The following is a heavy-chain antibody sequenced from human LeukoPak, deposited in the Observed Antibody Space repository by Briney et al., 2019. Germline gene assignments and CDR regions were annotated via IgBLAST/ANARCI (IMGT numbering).Heavy chain of an antibody. V-gene: IGHV1-2*02. J-gene: IGHJ5*02. Sequence: GASVKVSCKASGYTFTGYYIHWVRQAPGQGLEWMGWINPNSGVTKYAQKFQGRVTMTRDTSISTAYMELSRLRFDDTAVYYCAREDYYGSGSYYKFDNWFDPWGQGTLVTVSS. CDR3: AREDYYGSGSYYKFDNWFDP. CDR2: INPNSGVT. CDR1: GYTFTGYY. D-gene: IGHD3-10*01.